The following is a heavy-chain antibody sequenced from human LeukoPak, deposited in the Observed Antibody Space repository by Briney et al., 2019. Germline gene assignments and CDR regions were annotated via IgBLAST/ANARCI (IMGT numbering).Heavy chain of an antibody. CDR1: GGSISTYY. J-gene: IGHJ4*02. CDR2: IYTSGGT. V-gene: IGHV4-4*07. Sequence: SETLSLTCTVSGGSISTYYWSWIRQPPGKGLEWIGRIYTSGGTVYNPSLKSRVTMSVDTSKNQFSLKLTSVTAADTAVYYCARGVFYYDSSGRGYYFDYWGQGTLVTVSS. D-gene: IGHD3-22*01. CDR3: ARGVFYYDSSGRGYYFDY.